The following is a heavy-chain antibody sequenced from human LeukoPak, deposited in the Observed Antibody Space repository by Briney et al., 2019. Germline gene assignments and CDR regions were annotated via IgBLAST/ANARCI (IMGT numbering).Heavy chain of an antibody. CDR3: GKDGASRGDYHWFDS. CDR1: GGSISSYY. D-gene: IGHD4-17*01. V-gene: IGHV4-59*12. CDR2: IYYSGST. Sequence: SETLSLTCTVSGGSISSYYWSWIRQPPGKGLEWIGYIYYSGSTNYNPSLKSRVTISVDTSKNQFSLRLSSVTAADTAVYYCGKDGASRGDYHWFDSWGQGTLVTVSS. J-gene: IGHJ5*01.